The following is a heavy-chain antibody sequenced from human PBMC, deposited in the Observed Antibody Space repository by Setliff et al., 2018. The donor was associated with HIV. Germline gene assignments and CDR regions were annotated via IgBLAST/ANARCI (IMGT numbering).Heavy chain of an antibody. CDR3: ARAYNIWSDYNYYYSYFMGV. V-gene: IGHV4-61*09. D-gene: IGHD3-3*01. CDR1: GGSVNSGNYH. Sequence: SETLSLTCSVSGGSVNSGNYHWAWIRQPAGKGLEWIGHIYTSGSPHYKSSLTSRLTISLDTSRNQFSLKLTSVTAADTAVYYCARAYNIWSDYNYYYSYFMGVWGKGTAVTVSS. J-gene: IGHJ6*03. CDR2: IYTSGSP.